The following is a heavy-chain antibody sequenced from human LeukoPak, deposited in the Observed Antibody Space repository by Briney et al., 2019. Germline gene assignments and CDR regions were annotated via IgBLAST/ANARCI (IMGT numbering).Heavy chain of an antibody. CDR3: ARDDYGDY. CDR2: IYYSGST. Sequence: PSETLSLTCTVSGGSISSYYWSWIRQPPGKGLEWIGYIYYSGSTNYNPSLKSRVTISVDKSKNQFSLKLSSVTAEDTAVYYCARDDYGDYWGQGTLVTVSS. J-gene: IGHJ4*02. V-gene: IGHV4-59*12. CDR1: GGSISSYY.